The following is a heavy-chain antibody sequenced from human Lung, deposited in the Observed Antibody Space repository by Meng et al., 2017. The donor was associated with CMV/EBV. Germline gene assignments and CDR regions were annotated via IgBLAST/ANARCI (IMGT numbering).Heavy chain of an antibody. CDR3: ARGGMGHEYHFDY. D-gene: IGHD2-2*01. Sequence: GGSLRLXCAASGFTFRSHAIHWVRQAPGKGLEWVAFISYDGSNKYYPDSVKGRFTISRDNSKYTLYLQMNSLRPEDTAIYYCARGGMGHEYHFDYWGQGPLVTVSS. V-gene: IGHV3-30-3*01. J-gene: IGHJ4*02. CDR2: ISYDGSNK. CDR1: GFTFRSHA.